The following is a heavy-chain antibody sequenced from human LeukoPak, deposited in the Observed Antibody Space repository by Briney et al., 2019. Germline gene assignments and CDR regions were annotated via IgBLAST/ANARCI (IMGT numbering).Heavy chain of an antibody. Sequence: GGYLRLSCAASGFTVSSNYMTWGRQAPGKGLDWVSLIYGDGRPTYADSVKGRFTISRDTSKNTLYLQMNSLAVEDTAVYYCASPGYNNGIWRFDYWGHGTLVTVSS. CDR3: ASPGYNNGIWRFDY. CDR1: GFTVSSNY. CDR2: IYGDGRP. D-gene: IGHD5-12*01. V-gene: IGHV3-53*01. J-gene: IGHJ4*01.